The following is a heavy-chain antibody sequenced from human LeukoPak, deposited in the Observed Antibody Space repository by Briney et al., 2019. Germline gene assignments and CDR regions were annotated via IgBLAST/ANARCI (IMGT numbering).Heavy chain of an antibody. CDR3: ARGARLAAAGMFDP. V-gene: IGHV4-61*02. CDR1: GGSISSGSYY. J-gene: IGHJ5*02. Sequence: SETLSLTCTVSGGSISSGSYYWSWIRQPAGKGLEWIGRIYTSGRTNYNPSLKSRVTISVDTSQNQFSLKLSSVTAADTAVYYCARGARLAAAGMFDPWGQGTLVTVSS. D-gene: IGHD6-13*01. CDR2: IYTSGRT.